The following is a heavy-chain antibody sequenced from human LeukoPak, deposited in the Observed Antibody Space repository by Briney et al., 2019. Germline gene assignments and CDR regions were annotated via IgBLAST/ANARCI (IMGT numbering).Heavy chain of an antibody. CDR3: ARGGLRHNWFDP. Sequence: SETLSLTCAVYGGSFSRYYWSWIRQPPGKGLEWIGEINHSGSTNYNRSLKSRVTISVDTSKNQFSLKLGSVTAADTAVYYCARGGLRHNWFDPWGQGTLVTVSS. CDR2: INHSGST. CDR1: GGSFSRYY. D-gene: IGHD6-19*01. V-gene: IGHV4-34*01. J-gene: IGHJ5*02.